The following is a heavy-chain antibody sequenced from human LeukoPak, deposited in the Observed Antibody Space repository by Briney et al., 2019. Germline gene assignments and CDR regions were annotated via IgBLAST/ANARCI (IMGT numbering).Heavy chain of an antibody. CDR2: ISPNSGVT. Sequence: ASVKVSCKASGYTFTAFPIHWVRQAPGQGLEWMGRISPNSGVTNYAQKFQGRVIMTRDTSISTVYMQLSSLKTDDTAVYYCARGSSNWSSFGSWGQGSLVIVSS. CDR1: GYTFTAFP. D-gene: IGHD2-2*01. J-gene: IGHJ4*02. V-gene: IGHV1-2*06. CDR3: ARGSSNWSSFGS.